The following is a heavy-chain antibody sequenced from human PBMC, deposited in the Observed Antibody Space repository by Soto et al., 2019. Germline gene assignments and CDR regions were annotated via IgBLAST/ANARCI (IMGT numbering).Heavy chain of an antibody. Sequence: EVQLLESGGGLVQPGGSLRLSCAASGFTFSSYAMSWVRQAPGKGLEWVSAISGSGGSTYYADSVKGRFTISRDNSKNTLYLQMNSLRAEDTAVYYCSKDRGSSWYIDYWGQGTLVTLSS. V-gene: IGHV3-23*01. CDR3: SKDRGSSWYIDY. J-gene: IGHJ4*02. D-gene: IGHD6-13*01. CDR2: ISGSGGST. CDR1: GFTFSSYA.